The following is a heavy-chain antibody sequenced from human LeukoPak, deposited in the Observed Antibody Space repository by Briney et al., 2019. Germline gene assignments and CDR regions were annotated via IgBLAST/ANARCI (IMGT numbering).Heavy chain of an antibody. CDR1: GGSISSYY. CDR3: ARQFEF. Sequence: SETLSLTCTVSGGSISSYYWSWIRQPPGKGLEWIGYIYYSGTTNYNPSLKSRLTISLDTSNNQISLKLTPVTAADTAIYYCARQFEFWGQGTLVTVSS. V-gene: IGHV4-59*08. CDR2: IYYSGTT. J-gene: IGHJ4*02.